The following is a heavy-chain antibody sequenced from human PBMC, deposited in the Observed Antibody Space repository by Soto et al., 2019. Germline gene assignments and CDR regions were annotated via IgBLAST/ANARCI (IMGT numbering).Heavy chain of an antibody. CDR2: ISHSGTS. CDR1: GGSISSSHW. CDR3: ARVVLTITRGAFDA. J-gene: IGHJ3*01. Sequence: QVQLQESGPGLVKPSWTLSLTCAVAGGSISSSHWWTWVRQSPGKGLEYIGEISHSGTSNSNPSPKSRVTLSVDKSKNHFSLTLTSVTAADTAVYYCARVVLTITRGAFDAWGQGTLVIVSS. V-gene: IGHV4-4*02. D-gene: IGHD3-9*01.